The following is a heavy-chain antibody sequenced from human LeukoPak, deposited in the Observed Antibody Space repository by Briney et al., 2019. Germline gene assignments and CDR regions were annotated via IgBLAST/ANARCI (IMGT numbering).Heavy chain of an antibody. Sequence: GGSLRLSCAASGFTFTSYAMSWVRQAPGKGLEWVSAISGGGGSTYYADSVKGRFTISRDNSKNTLYLPMNTLRAEDPAVYYCAKFRPVTSVAGTIFHYWGQGTLVTVSS. J-gene: IGHJ4*02. D-gene: IGHD6-19*01. CDR3: AKFRPVTSVAGTIFHY. V-gene: IGHV3-23*01. CDR1: GFTFTSYA. CDR2: ISGGGGST.